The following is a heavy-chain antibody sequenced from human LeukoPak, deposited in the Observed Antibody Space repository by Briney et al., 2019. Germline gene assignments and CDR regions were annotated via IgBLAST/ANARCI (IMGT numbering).Heavy chain of an antibody. CDR2: INPNSGGT. J-gene: IGHJ4*02. V-gene: IGHV1-2*02. Sequence: ASVKVSCKASGYTFTGYYMHWVRQAPGQGLEWMGWINPNSGGTNYAQKFQGRVTTTRDTSISTAYMELSRLRSDDTAVYYCARPYYYGSGSYYLDYWGQGTLVTVSS. D-gene: IGHD3-10*01. CDR3: ARPYYYGSGSYYLDY. CDR1: GYTFTGYY.